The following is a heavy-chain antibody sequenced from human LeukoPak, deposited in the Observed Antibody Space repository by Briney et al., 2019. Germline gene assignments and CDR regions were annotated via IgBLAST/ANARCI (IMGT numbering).Heavy chain of an antibody. D-gene: IGHD6-13*01. J-gene: IGHJ4*02. CDR2: INPNSGGT. V-gene: IGHV1-2*02. Sequence: ASVKVSCKASGYTFTGYYMHWVRQAPGQGLEWMGWINPNSGGTNYAQKFQGRVTMTRDTSISTAYMELSRLTSDDTAVYYCARAGSSSRWVNDYWGQGTLVTVFS. CDR3: ARAGSSSRWVNDY. CDR1: GYTFTGYY.